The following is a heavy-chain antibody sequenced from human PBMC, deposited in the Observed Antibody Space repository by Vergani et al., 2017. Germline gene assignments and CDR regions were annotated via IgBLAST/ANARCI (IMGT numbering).Heavy chain of an antibody. D-gene: IGHD2-15*01. Sequence: QVQLVQSGAEVKKPGSSVKVSCKASGGPFKNSAFSWVRQAPGQGLEWMGRSIPIFGTANYAQKFQGRVTITADESTSTAYMELSSLRSEDTAVYYCARGPYCSGGSCYAFDIWGQGTMVTVSS. J-gene: IGHJ3*02. V-gene: IGHV1-69*13. CDR3: ARGPYCSGGSCYAFDI. CDR2: SIPIFGTA. CDR1: GGPFKNSA.